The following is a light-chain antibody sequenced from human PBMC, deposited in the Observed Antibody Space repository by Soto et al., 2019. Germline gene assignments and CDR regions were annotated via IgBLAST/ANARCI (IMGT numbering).Light chain of an antibody. V-gene: IGKV1-5*01. Sequence: DIQMTQSPSTLSSSLGDTVTVTCRASQSVSGWLAWYQQKPGEAPKLLIYDASALPRGVPSRFSGSGSGTKFTLLFASLQPGDFVTQYIKLYETVSRPFGPGTKVAI. J-gene: IGKJ1*01. CDR1: QSVSGW. CDR2: DAS. CDR3: KLYETVSRP.